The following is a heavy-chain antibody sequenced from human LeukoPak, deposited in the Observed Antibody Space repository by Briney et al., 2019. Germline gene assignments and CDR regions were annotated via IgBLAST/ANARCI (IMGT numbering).Heavy chain of an antibody. Sequence: ASVKVSCKVSGYTLTELSMHWVRQAPGKGLEWMGGFDPEDGETIYAQKFQGRVTMTEDTSTDTAYMELSSLRSEDTAVYYCATDLFLLVGANTADYWGQGTLVTVSS. D-gene: IGHD1-26*01. CDR3: ATDLFLLVGANTADY. J-gene: IGHJ4*02. CDR2: FDPEDGET. CDR1: GYTLTELS. V-gene: IGHV1-24*01.